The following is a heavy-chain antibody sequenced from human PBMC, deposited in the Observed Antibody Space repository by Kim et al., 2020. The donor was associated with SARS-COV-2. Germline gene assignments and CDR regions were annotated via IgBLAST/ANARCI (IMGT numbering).Heavy chain of an antibody. CDR1: GGSISSYY. J-gene: IGHJ4*02. V-gene: IGHV4-59*13. Sequence: SETLSLTCTVSGGSISSYYWSWIRQPPGKGLEWIGYIYYSGSTNYNPSLKSRVTISVDTSKNQFSLKLSSVTAADTAVYYCARVMVGVAAAGLATFDYWGQGTLVTVSS. CDR3: ARVMVGVAAAGLATFDY. CDR2: IYYSGST. D-gene: IGHD6-13*01.